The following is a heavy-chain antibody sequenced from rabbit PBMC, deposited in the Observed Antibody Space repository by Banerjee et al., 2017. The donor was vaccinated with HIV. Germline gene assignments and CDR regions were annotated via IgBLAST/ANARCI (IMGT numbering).Heavy chain of an antibody. D-gene: IGHD1-1*01. CDR3: VRGSISGTDYNL. V-gene: IGHV1S47*01. CDR2: ITYGGSA. CDR1: GFDFSSVA. J-gene: IGHJ4*01. Sequence: SGFDFSSVAMCWVRQAPGKGLEWIGYITYGGSAYYASWVNGRFTISRHNAQNTLYLQLNSLTAADTATYFCVRGSISGTDYNLW.